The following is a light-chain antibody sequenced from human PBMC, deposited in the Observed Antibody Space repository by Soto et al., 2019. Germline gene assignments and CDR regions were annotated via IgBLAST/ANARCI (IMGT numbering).Light chain of an antibody. CDR3: SSYKRSSTYL. CDR1: SSDVGRYNY. J-gene: IGLJ1*01. V-gene: IGLV2-14*03. Sequence: QSALTQPASVSASPGQSITISCTGTSSDVGRYNYVSWYQQYPGKAPKLILYDVSKRPSGVADRFAGSKSGNTASLTISGLQPEDEADYYFSSYKRSSTYLFGTGTKRTVL. CDR2: DVS.